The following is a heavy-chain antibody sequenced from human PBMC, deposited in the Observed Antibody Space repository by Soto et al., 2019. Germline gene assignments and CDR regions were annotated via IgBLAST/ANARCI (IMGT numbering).Heavy chain of an antibody. Sequence: QVQLQESGPGLVKPSETLSLTCTVSGGSISSYYWSWIRQPPGKGLVWIGYIYYSGSTNYNPSLKSRVTISVNRPKNQYSLKLGYVTAADTAVYYCAGAPHYDDYYYYGMDVWGQGTTVTVSS. CDR2: IYYSGST. V-gene: IGHV4-59*01. CDR1: GGSISSYY. D-gene: IGHD5-12*01. CDR3: AGAPHYDDYYYYGMDV. J-gene: IGHJ6*02.